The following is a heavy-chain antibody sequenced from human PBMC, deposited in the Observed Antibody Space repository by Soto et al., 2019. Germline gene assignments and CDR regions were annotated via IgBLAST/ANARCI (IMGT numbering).Heavy chain of an antibody. CDR3: ERYLPLYGDYRYFQH. CDR2: IYYSGST. CDR1: GGSISSYF. J-gene: IGHJ1*01. D-gene: IGHD4-17*01. Sequence: EILCVKFTVPGGSISSYFLIWIQQPPGNGLEWIGYIYYSGSTNYNPSLNSRVTISVDTSKNQFSLKLSYVTAADTAVYYCERYLPLYGDYRYFQHWGQGTLVTVSS. V-gene: IGHV4-59*01.